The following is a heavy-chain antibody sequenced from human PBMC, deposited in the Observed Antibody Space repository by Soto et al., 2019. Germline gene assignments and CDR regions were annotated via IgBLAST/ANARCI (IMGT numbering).Heavy chain of an antibody. Sequence: EVQLGESGGGLVQPGGSLRLSCAASGFTFSNYWMHWVRQVQGKGLVWVSRISGDGPTPHYADFAKGRFTISRDNAKNTVYLQMNSLRVEDTALYYCARRDWNGGYCDLWGQGILVTVSS. D-gene: IGHD1-1*01. J-gene: IGHJ4*02. CDR3: ARRDWNGGYCDL. CDR1: GFTFSNYW. V-gene: IGHV3-74*01. CDR2: ISGDGPTP.